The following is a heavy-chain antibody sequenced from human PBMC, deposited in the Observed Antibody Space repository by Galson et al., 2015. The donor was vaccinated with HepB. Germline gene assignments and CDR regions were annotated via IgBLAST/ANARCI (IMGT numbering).Heavy chain of an antibody. Sequence: SLRLSCAASGFTFSSYAMTWVRQAPGQGLEWVSGISGNGGSTYYADSVKGRFTISRDNSKNTLYLQMNSLRAEDTAVYYCAKAGGYCSGTSCYGRRVDYWGQGTLVTVSS. V-gene: IGHV3-23*01. D-gene: IGHD2-2*01. J-gene: IGHJ4*02. CDR1: GFTFSSYA. CDR3: AKAGGYCSGTSCYGRRVDY. CDR2: ISGNGGST.